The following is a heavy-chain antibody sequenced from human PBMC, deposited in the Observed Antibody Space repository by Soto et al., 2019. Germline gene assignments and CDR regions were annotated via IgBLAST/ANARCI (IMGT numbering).Heavy chain of an antibody. Sequence: ASVKVSCKASGYTLTSYGISWVRQAPGQGLEWMGWISAYNGNTNYAQKLQGRVTMTTDTSTSTAYMELRSLRSDDTAVYYCARDRQGPATTYYDILTGYYNLAPYDYWGQGTLVTVSS. CDR1: GYTLTSYG. V-gene: IGHV1-18*04. CDR3: ARDRQGPATTYYDILTGYYNLAPYDY. D-gene: IGHD3-9*01. J-gene: IGHJ4*02. CDR2: ISAYNGNT.